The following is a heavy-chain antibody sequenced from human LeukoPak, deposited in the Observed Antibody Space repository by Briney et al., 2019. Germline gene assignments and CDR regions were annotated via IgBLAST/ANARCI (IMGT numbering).Heavy chain of an antibody. Sequence: SVKVSCKASGGTFSSYAISWVRQAPGRGLEWMGRIIPILGIANYAQKFQGRVTITADKSTSTAYMELSSLRSEDTAVYYCARDGGCSGGSCYSESDGDAFDIWGQGTMVTVSS. D-gene: IGHD2-15*01. J-gene: IGHJ3*02. CDR1: GGTFSSYA. CDR2: IIPILGIA. V-gene: IGHV1-69*04. CDR3: ARDGGCSGGSCYSESDGDAFDI.